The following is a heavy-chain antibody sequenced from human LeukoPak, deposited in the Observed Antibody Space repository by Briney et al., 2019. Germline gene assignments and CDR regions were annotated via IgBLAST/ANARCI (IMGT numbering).Heavy chain of an antibody. CDR2: INHSENT. D-gene: IGHD3-3*01. Sequence: SETLSLTCAVQSGSFTDYYWSWIRQTPGRGLEWIGEINHSENTNYNPSLKSRVTISVDTSKNQFSLKLSSVTAADTAVYYCARRQRRNDYDFWSGYYPYYFDYWGQGTLVTVSS. CDR1: SGSFTDYY. J-gene: IGHJ4*02. CDR3: ARRQRRNDYDFWSGYYPYYFDY. V-gene: IGHV4-34*01.